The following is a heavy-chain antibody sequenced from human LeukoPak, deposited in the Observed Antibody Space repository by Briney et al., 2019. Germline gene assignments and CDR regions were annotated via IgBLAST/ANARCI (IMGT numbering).Heavy chain of an antibody. CDR2: IHTSGST. CDR3: AGGPVTTFY. Sequence: KPSENLSPTCTVSCDSISSHYLGWIRQPAGEGLEWVGRIHTSGSTDYNPSLKSRVTMSVDTSKNQFSLKVSSVTAADTAVYYCAGGPVTTFYWGQGTLVTVSS. D-gene: IGHD4-17*01. CDR1: CDSISSHY. J-gene: IGHJ4*02. V-gene: IGHV4-4*07.